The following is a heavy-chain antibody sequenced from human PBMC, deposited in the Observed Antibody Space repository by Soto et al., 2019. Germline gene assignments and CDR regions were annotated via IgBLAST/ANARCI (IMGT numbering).Heavy chain of an antibody. CDR1: GYTFSDYA. V-gene: IGHV1-18*04. CDR2: ISAYNGNT. CDR3: ARAGPSSTVYALIRPWFDP. D-gene: IGHD2-8*01. J-gene: IGHJ5*02. Sequence: QVQLVQSGAEVKKPGASVKVSCKASGYTFSDYAITWVRQAPGQGLEWMGWISAYNGNTKYAQKFQGRVTMTTDTSTNTAHMELRSLGSDDTAVYYCARAGPSSTVYALIRPWFDPWGQGTLVTVSS.